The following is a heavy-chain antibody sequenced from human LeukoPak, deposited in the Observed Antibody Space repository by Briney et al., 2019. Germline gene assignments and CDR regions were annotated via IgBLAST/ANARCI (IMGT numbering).Heavy chain of an antibody. J-gene: IGHJ4*02. D-gene: IGHD3-22*01. CDR1: GYTFTSYG. CDR2: ISAYNGNT. V-gene: IGHV1-18*01. Sequence: ASVKVSCKASGYTFTSYGISWVRQAPGQGLEWMGWISAYNGNTNYAQKLQGRVTMTTDTSTSTAYMELRSLRSDDTAVYYCARAITYYYDSSGYYQPDYWGQGTLVTVSS. CDR3: ARAITYYYDSSGYYQPDY.